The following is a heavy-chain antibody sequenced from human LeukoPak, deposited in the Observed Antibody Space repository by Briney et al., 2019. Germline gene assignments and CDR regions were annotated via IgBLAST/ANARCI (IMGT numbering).Heavy chain of an antibody. D-gene: IGHD3-3*01. J-gene: IGHJ4*02. CDR3: ARERDDFWSGYMDY. CDR2: IYYSGST. Sequence: SETLSLTCIVSGGSISTSSCYWDWVRQPPGKGLEWIGSIYYSGSTYYNPSLKSRVTISVDTSKNQFSLKLSSVTAADTAVYYCARERDDFWSGYMDYWGQGTLVTVSS. CDR1: GGSISTSSCY. V-gene: IGHV4-39*07.